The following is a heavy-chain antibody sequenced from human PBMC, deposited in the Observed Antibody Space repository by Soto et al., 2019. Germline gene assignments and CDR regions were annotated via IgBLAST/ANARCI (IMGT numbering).Heavy chain of an antibody. CDR1: GFTFSSYS. V-gene: IGHV3-21*01. Sequence: EVQLVESGGGLVKPGGSLRLSCAASGFTFSSYSMNWVRQAPGKGLEWVSSISSSSSYIYYADSVKGRFTISRDNAKNLLYLQMNSLRAEDTAVYYCARAFSLEPPKYDYYYGMDVWGQGTTVTVSS. D-gene: IGHD2-8*01. CDR2: ISSSSSYI. CDR3: ARAFSLEPPKYDYYYGMDV. J-gene: IGHJ6*02.